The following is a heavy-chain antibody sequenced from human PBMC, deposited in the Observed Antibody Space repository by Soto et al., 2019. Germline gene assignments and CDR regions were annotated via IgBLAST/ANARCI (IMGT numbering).Heavy chain of an antibody. CDR2: IYYTGST. V-gene: IGHV4-30-4*01. D-gene: IGHD1-26*01. Sequence: QVQLQESGPGLVKPSQTLSLTCSVSGGSITSGDYYWTWIRQTPGKGLEWIGYIYYTGSTNYNPSLKSRLTMSVDTSENQFSLKLISVTAADTAVYYCARARRGAAHYDYWGQGTLVTVSS. CDR1: GGSITSGDYY. J-gene: IGHJ4*02. CDR3: ARARRGAAHYDY.